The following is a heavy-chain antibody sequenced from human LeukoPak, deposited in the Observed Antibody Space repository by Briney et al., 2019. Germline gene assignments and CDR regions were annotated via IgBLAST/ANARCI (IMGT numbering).Heavy chain of an antibody. CDR1: GFTFSSYA. CDR2: ISNNGKNK. Sequence: AWSLRLSCAASGFTFSSYAMHWVRQAPGKGLEWVAGISNNGKNKYYAESVKGRFTISRDKPKNTLYLQMNSLRAEDTAIYYCARDGRGDYVRAFDICGQGT. D-gene: IGHD4-17*01. J-gene: IGHJ3*02. CDR3: ARDGRGDYVRAFDI. V-gene: IGHV3-30*04.